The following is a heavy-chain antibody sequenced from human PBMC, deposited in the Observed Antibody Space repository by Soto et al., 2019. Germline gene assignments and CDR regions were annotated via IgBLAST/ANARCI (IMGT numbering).Heavy chain of an antibody. CDR2: ISGSGGST. CDR3: AKVGLALLGRPGTLPFGY. J-gene: IGHJ4*02. V-gene: IGHV3-23*01. D-gene: IGHD1-1*01. CDR1: GFTFSSYA. Sequence: EVQLLESGGGLVQPGGSLRLSCAASGFTFSSYAMSWVRQAPGKGLEWVSAISGSGGSTYYADSVKGRFTISRDNSKNTLYLQMNGLRAEDTAVYYCAKVGLALLGRPGTLPFGYWGQGTLVTVSS.